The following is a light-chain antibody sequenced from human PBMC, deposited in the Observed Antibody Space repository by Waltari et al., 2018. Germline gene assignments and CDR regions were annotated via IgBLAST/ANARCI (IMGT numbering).Light chain of an antibody. Sequence: QPALTQPPSVSGTSGQTVTISCSGRSSNIGSNTVNWSHVLPGSAPSLVIHNNNQRPSDVPARFSGSKSGTSASLAISGLQSEDEADYYCGGWDDTLTGPYVFGSGTKVIVL. V-gene: IGLV1-44*01. CDR1: SSNIGSNT. CDR2: NNN. CDR3: GGWDDTLTGPYV. J-gene: IGLJ1*01.